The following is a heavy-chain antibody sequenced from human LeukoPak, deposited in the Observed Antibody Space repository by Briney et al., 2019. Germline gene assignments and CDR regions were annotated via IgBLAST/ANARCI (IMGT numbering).Heavy chain of an antibody. CDR2: INHSGST. CDR3: ARGKLRGYSYGANWFDP. V-gene: IGHV4-34*01. D-gene: IGHD5-18*01. CDR1: GGSFSGYY. Sequence: SETLSLTCAVYGGSFSGYYWSWIRQPPGKGQEWIGEINHSGSTNYNPSLKSRVTISVDTSKNQFSLKLSSVTAADTAVYYCARGKLRGYSYGANWFDPWGQGTLVTVSS. J-gene: IGHJ5*02.